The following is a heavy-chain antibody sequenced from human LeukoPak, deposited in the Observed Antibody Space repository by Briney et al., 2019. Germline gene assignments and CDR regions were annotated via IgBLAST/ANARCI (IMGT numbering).Heavy chain of an antibody. J-gene: IGHJ5*02. Sequence: SVKVSCKASGGTFSSYAISWVRQAPGQGLEWMGRIIPIFGTANYAQKFQGRVTITTDESTSTAYMELSSLRSEDTAVYYCAYCSGGSCSFPTEPDPWGQGNLVTVSS. D-gene: IGHD2-15*01. V-gene: IGHV1-69*05. CDR3: AYCSGGSCSFPTEPDP. CDR1: GGTFSSYA. CDR2: IIPIFGTA.